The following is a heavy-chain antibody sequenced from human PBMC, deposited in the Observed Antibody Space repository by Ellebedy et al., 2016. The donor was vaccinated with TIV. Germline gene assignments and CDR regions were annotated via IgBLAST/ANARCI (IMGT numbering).Heavy chain of an antibody. CDR1: GGSISSSDW. CDR3: ARELRGSFFDF. CDR2: IFHSGST. D-gene: IGHD5-24*01. J-gene: IGHJ4*03. V-gene: IGHV4-4*02. Sequence: SETLSLXXAVSGGSISSSDWWSWVRQPPGKGLEWIGEIFHSGSTNYSPSLKSRVTFSIDVSKNEFSLTLTSVTAADTGIYYCARELRGSFFDFWGQGTLVTVSS.